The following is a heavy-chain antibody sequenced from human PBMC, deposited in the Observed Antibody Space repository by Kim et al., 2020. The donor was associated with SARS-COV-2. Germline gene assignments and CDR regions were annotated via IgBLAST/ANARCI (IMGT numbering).Heavy chain of an antibody. Sequence: YAQKLQGRVTMTTDTSTSTAYMELRSLRSDDTAVYYCARGGYSRINWFDPWGQGTLVTVSS. J-gene: IGHJ5*02. D-gene: IGHD5-12*01. CDR3: ARGGYSRINWFDP. V-gene: IGHV1-18*01.